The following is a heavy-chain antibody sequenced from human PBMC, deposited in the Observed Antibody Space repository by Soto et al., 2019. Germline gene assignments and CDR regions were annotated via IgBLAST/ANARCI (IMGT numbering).Heavy chain of an antibody. D-gene: IGHD5-18*01. CDR2: IDWDDDK. V-gene: IGHV2-70*11. CDR1: GFALTTRGVG. CDR3: ARSATKDTAMVYYYYYYGMDV. J-gene: IGHJ6*02. Sequence: SGPTRVNPTQTLTLTCTFSGFALTTRGVGVGWIRQPPGKALEWLARIDWDDDKYYSTSLKTRLTISKDTSKNQVVLTMTNMDPVDTATYYCARSATKDTAMVYYYYYYGMDVWGQGTTVTVSS.